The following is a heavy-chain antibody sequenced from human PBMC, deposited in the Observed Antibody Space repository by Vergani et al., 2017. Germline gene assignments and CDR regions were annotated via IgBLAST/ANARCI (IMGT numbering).Heavy chain of an antibody. CDR3: ARSDIAVAGTALIPFDY. Sequence: QVQLQQWGAGLLKPSETLSLTCAVYGGSFSGYYWSWIRQPPGKGLEWIGEINHSGSTNYNPSLKSRVTISVDTSKNQFSLKLSSVTAADTAVYYCARSDIAVAGTALIPFDYWGQGTLVTVSS. J-gene: IGHJ4*02. CDR1: GGSFSGYY. D-gene: IGHD6-19*01. V-gene: IGHV4-34*01. CDR2: INHSGST.